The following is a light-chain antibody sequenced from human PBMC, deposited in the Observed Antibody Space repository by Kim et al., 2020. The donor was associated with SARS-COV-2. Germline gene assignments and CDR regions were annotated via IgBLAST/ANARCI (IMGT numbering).Light chain of an antibody. CDR1: SSNIGSNY. V-gene: IGLV1-47*01. CDR2: RNN. Sequence: ELTQPPSASGTPGQRVTISCSGSSSNIGSNYVYWYQQLPGTAPKLLIYRNNQRPSGVPDRFSGSKSGTSASLAISGLRSEDEADYYCAAWDDSLSGLWVLGGGTQLTVL. J-gene: IGLJ3*02. CDR3: AAWDDSLSGLWV.